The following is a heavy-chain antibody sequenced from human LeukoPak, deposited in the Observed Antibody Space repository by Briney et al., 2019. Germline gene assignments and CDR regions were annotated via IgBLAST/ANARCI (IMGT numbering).Heavy chain of an antibody. CDR3: ARDEYSSSWYPY. CDR1: GFTFSSYG. D-gene: IGHD6-13*01. Sequence: GGSLRLSCAASGFTFSSYGMHWVRQAPGKGLEWVAFIRYDGSNKYYADSVKGRFTISRDNAKNSLYLQMNSLRAEDTAVYYCARDEYSSSWYPYWGQGTLVTVSS. J-gene: IGHJ4*02. CDR2: IRYDGSNK. V-gene: IGHV3-30*02.